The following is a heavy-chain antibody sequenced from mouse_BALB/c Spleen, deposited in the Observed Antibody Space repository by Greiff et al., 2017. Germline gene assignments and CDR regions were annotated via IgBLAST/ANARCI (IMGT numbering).Heavy chain of an antibody. Sequence: DVHLVESGGGLVQPKGSLKLSCGASGFTFNTYAMNWVRQAPGKGLEWVARIRSKSNNYATYYADSVKDRFTISRDDSQSMLYLQMNNLKTEDTAMYYCVADGYTRGFAYWGQGTLVTVSA. CDR3: VADGYTRGFAY. J-gene: IGHJ3*01. D-gene: IGHD2-3*01. CDR2: IRSKSNNYAT. V-gene: IGHV10-1*02. CDR1: GFTFNTYA.